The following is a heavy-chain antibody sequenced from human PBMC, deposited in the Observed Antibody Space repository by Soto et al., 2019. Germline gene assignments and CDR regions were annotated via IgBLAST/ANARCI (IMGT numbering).Heavy chain of an antibody. CDR1: GYSFATYG. CDR3: ATEPIYYNDGSGYYTLGH. D-gene: IGHD3-22*01. V-gene: IGHV1-18*04. J-gene: IGHJ5*02. CDR2: ISAHNGDT. Sequence: SVQVSCKASGYSFATYGFSWVRQAPGQGLECVGWISAHNGDTHYSQKFQGRVTLTTDTSTNTGYMELRSLTSEDTAVYFCATEPIYYNDGSGYYTLGHWGQRTLVAVSS.